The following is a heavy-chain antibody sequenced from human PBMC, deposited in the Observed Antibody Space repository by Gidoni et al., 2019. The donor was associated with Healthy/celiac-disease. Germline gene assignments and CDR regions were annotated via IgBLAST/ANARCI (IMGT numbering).Heavy chain of an antibody. CDR3: AREEAIFGVEGGYFDL. D-gene: IGHD3-3*01. J-gene: IGHJ2*01. CDR1: GFTVSSNY. V-gene: IGHV3-66*01. Sequence: EVQLVESGGGLVQPGGSLRLSCAASGFTVSSNYMSWVRQAPGKGLEWVSVIYSGGSTYYADSVKGRFTISRDNSKNTLYLQMNSLRAEDTAVYYCAREEAIFGVEGGYFDLWGRGTLVTVSS. CDR2: IYSGGST.